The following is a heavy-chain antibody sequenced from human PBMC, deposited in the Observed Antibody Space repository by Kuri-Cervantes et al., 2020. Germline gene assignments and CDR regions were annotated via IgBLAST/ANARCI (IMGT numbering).Heavy chain of an antibody. CDR2: ISWNSGSI. Sequence: SLKISCAASGFTFDDYAMHWVRQAPGKGLGWVLGISWNSGSIGYADSVKGRFTISRDNAKNSLYLQMNSLRAEDTALYYCARDADMLQGFYYYYYMDVWGKGTTVTVSS. V-gene: IGHV3-9*01. CDR1: GFTFDDYA. CDR3: ARDADMLQGFYYYYYMDV. D-gene: IGHD3-16*01. J-gene: IGHJ6*03.